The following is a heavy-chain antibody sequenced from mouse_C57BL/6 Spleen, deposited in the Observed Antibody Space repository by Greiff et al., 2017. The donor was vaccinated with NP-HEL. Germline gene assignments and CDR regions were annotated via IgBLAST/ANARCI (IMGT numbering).Heavy chain of an antibody. Sequence: EVQLVESGEGLVKPGGSLKLSCAASGFTFSSYAMSWVRQTPEKRLEWVAYISSGGDYIYYADTVKGRFTISRDNARNTLYLQMSSLKSEDTAMYYCTRSRHYYGSSPYAMDYWGQGTSVTVSS. CDR2: ISSGGDYI. CDR1: GFTFSSYA. CDR3: TRSRHYYGSSPYAMDY. J-gene: IGHJ4*01. D-gene: IGHD1-1*01. V-gene: IGHV5-9-1*02.